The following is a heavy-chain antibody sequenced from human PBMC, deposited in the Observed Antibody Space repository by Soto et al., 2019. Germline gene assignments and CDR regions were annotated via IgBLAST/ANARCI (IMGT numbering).Heavy chain of an antibody. J-gene: IGHJ6*02. Sequence: PPETLSLTCTVSGGSISSYYWSWIRQPAGKGLEWIGRIYTSGSTNYNPSLKSRVTMSVDTSKNQFSLKLSSVTAADTAVYYCARDYYDSSGLSPYYYYYGMDVWGQGTTVTVSS. D-gene: IGHD3-22*01. CDR2: IYTSGST. V-gene: IGHV4-4*07. CDR3: ARDYYDSSGLSPYYYYYGMDV. CDR1: GGSISSYY.